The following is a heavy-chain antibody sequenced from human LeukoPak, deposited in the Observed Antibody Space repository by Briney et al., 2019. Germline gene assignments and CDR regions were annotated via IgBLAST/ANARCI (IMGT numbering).Heavy chain of an antibody. CDR3: ARDGVGAIELDY. CDR1: GGSISSYY. CDR2: IYYSGST. Sequence: SETLSLTCTVSGGSISSYYWSWIRQPPGKGLEWIGYIYYSGSTNYNPSLKSRVTISVDTSKNQFSLKLSSVTAADTAVYYCARDGVGAIELDYWGQGTLVTVS. V-gene: IGHV4-59*01. J-gene: IGHJ4*02. D-gene: IGHD1-26*01.